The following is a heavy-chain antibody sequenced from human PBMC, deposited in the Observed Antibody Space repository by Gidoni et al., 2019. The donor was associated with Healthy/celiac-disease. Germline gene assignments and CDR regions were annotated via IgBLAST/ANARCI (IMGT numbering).Heavy chain of an antibody. CDR2: ISGSGGST. CDR3: AKDRGYYYGSGSYQFPQDY. CDR1: GFTFSSHA. V-gene: IGHV3-23*04. D-gene: IGHD3-10*01. J-gene: IGHJ4*02. Sequence: EVQLVESGGGLVQPGGSLRLSCAASGFTFSSHALSWVRKAPGKGLEWVQAISGSGGSTYYADSVKGRFTISRDNSKNTLYLQMNSLRAEDTAVYYCAKDRGYYYGSGSYQFPQDYWGQGTLVTVSS.